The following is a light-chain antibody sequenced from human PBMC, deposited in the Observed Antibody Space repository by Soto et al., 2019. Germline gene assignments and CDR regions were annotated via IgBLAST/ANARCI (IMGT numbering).Light chain of an antibody. V-gene: IGKV3-20*01. Sequence: EIVLTQSPGTLSLSPGERATLSCRASQSLSSSYLAWYQLKPGQAPRLLISGASNRATGIPDRFSGSGSGTDFTLTISRLDPEDFAVYYCQQYNSSPLTFGGGTKVEIK. J-gene: IGKJ4*01. CDR2: GAS. CDR1: QSLSSSY. CDR3: QQYNSSPLT.